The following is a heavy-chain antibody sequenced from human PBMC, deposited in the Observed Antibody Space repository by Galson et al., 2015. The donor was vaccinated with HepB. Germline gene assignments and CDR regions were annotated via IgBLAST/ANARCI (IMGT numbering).Heavy chain of an antibody. CDR2: IDWDDDK. D-gene: IGHD5-18*01. V-gene: IGHV2-70*04. J-gene: IGHJ4*02. CDR1: GFSLNTTGMR. Sequence: PALVNPTQTLTLTCTFSGFSLNTTGMRVSLSRQPPGKALEWLARIDWDDDKFYNTSLKTRLTISKDTSKNQVVLTMTNMDPVDKASYFCARSGYRHCYYFDYWGQGALVTVSS. CDR3: ARSGYRHCYYFDY.